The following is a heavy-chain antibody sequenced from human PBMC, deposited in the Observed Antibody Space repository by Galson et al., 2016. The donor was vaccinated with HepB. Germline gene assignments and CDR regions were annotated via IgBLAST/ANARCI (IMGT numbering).Heavy chain of an antibody. CDR1: GASISNGDYY. CDR3: ARDEGYDHLGY. D-gene: IGHD2-15*01. J-gene: IGHJ4*02. Sequence: TLSLTCTVPGASISNGDYYWTWIRQPPGKGLEWIGYISYSGSTYYSPSLKSRVTISVDTSKNPFSLQVNPVTAADTAVYSCARDEGYDHLGYWGQGTLVTVSS. V-gene: IGHV4-30-4*01. CDR2: ISYSGST.